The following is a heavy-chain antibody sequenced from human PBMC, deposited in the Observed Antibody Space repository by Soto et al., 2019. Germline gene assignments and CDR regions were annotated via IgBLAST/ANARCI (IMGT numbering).Heavy chain of an antibody. Sequence: EVQLLESGGGLVQPGGSLRLSCAASGFSFSSYAMVWVRQAPGKGLEWVSVISARGGSSYFADSVKGRFTISRDNSKNALSLEMNSLRAEDTAIYFCAKGSIEYSASVDNWGQGTLVLVSP. V-gene: IGHV3-23*01. CDR1: GFSFSSYA. CDR3: AKGSIEYSASVDN. J-gene: IGHJ4*02. CDR2: ISARGGSS. D-gene: IGHD5-12*01.